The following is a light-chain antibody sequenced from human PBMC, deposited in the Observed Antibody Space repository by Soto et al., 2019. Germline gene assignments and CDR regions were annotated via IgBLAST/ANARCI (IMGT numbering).Light chain of an antibody. CDR3: VQFTHFPRT. Sequence: DIVLTQTPLSSPVALGQPASISCRSSQSHVHGAGNTYLSWLQQRPGQPPRLVIYRISNRFSGVPDRFSGSGAGTDLTLNINRVEAEDVGVYYGVQFTHFPRTFGQGTKVEIK. CDR2: RIS. J-gene: IGKJ1*01. V-gene: IGKV2-24*01. CDR1: QSHVHGAGNTY.